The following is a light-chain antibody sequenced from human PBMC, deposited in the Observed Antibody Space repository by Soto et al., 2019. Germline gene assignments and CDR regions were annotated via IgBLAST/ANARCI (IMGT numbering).Light chain of an antibody. CDR1: QSVSSNY. J-gene: IGKJ5*01. CDR2: DAS. Sequence: EIVLTQSPGSLSLSPGERATLSCRASQSVSSNYLAWYQQQPGQPPRLLIYDASTIANGIPGRFIGSGSGTDFTLTISRLEPEDFAVYSCQAYGSSITFGQGTRLEIK. V-gene: IGKV3-20*01. CDR3: QAYGSSIT.